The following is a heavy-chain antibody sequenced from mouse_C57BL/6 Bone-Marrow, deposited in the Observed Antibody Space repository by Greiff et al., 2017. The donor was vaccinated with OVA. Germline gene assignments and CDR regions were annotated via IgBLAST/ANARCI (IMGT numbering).Heavy chain of an antibody. CDR2: IHPNSGST. Sequence: VQGVESGAELVKPGASVKLSCKASGYTFTSYWMHWVKQRPGQGLEWIGMIHPNSGSTNYNEKFKSKATLTVDKSSSTAYMQLSSLTSEDSAVYYCARSVYYGSYFDDWGTGTTVTVSS. V-gene: IGHV1-64*01. J-gene: IGHJ1*03. D-gene: IGHD1-1*01. CDR1: GYTFTSYW. CDR3: ARSVYYGSYFDD.